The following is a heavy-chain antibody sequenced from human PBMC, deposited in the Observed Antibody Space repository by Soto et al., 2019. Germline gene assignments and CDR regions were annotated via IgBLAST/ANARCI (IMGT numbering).Heavy chain of an antibody. V-gene: IGHV3-33*01. CDR3: ARGQRGVGFYNMDV. D-gene: IGHD2-8*01. J-gene: IGHJ6*03. CDR2: IWDDGSKK. Sequence: QVKLVESGGGAVQPGKSLRLSCTASGFMFNIYAMHWVRQAPGKGLEWVAVIWDDGSKKFYGDSVKGRFTISRDNSKDTLYLQMSGLRAEDTATYYCARGQRGVGFYNMDVWGPGTTVIVSS. CDR1: GFMFNIYA.